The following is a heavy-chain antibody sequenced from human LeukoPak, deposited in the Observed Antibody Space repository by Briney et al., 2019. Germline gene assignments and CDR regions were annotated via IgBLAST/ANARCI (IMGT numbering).Heavy chain of an antibody. CDR1: GYTFTDYY. Sequence: ASVKVSCKASGYTFTDYYVHWVRQAPGQGLEWMGWINPKSGGTNYAQKFQGRVTMTRDTSISTAYMGLSRLRSDDTAVYYCARVPRNAYCGGDCYFALWGQGTLVTVSS. CDR2: INPKSGGT. J-gene: IGHJ4*02. D-gene: IGHD2-21*02. V-gene: IGHV1-2*02. CDR3: ARVPRNAYCGGDCYFAL.